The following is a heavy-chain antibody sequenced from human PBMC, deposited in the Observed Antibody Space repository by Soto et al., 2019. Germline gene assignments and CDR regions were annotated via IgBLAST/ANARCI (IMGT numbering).Heavy chain of an antibody. Sequence: GASVKVSCKASGGTFSSYAISGVRQAPGQGLEWMGGIIPIFGTANYAQKFQGRVTITADESTSTAYMELSSLRSEDTAVYYCVSDYYYDSSGYYSWGPFDYWGQGTLVTVSS. CDR2: IIPIFGTA. CDR1: GGTFSSYA. J-gene: IGHJ4*02. V-gene: IGHV1-69*13. D-gene: IGHD3-22*01. CDR3: VSDYYYDSSGYYSWGPFDY.